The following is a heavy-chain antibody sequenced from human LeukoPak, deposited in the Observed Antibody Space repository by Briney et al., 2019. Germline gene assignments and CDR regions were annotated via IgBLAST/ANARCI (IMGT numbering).Heavy chain of an antibody. J-gene: IGHJ4*02. D-gene: IGHD5-18*01. CDR1: GGSISSYY. Sequence: SETLSLTCTVSGGSISSYYWTWIRQPPGKGLEWIGHIYYSGSTNYNPSLKSRVTISVDTSKSQFSLKLSSVTAADTAVYYCARQGGYSYGRTYYFDYWGQGTLVTVSS. CDR3: ARQGGYSYGRTYYFDY. V-gene: IGHV4-59*08. CDR2: IYYSGST.